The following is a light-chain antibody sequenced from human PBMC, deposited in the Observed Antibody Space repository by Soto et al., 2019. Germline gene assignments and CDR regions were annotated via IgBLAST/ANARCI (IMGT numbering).Light chain of an antibody. J-gene: IGLJ3*02. V-gene: IGLV2-14*01. CDR1: SSDVGGYNY. CDR2: EVS. CDR3: SSYTSSSTPWV. Sequence: QSALTQPASVSGSPGQPITISCTGTSSDVGGYNYVSWYQQHPGKAPKLMIYEVSNRPSGVSNRFSGSKSGNTASLTISGLQAEDEADYYCSSYTSSSTPWVFGGGTKVTVL.